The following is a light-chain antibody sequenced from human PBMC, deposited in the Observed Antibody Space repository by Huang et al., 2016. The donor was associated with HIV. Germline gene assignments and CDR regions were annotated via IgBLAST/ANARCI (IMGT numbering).Light chain of an antibody. CDR2: GAS. J-gene: IGKJ5*01. CDR3: QQYGSSPLIT. Sequence: EIVLTQSPGTLSLSPGERATLSCRASQTITTNSLAWYQQKLGQAPSLLIYGASSRATDIPDRFSGSWSGTDFTLTISRLEPEDFAVYYCQQYGSSPLITFGQGTRLEIK. V-gene: IGKV3-20*01. CDR1: QTITTNS.